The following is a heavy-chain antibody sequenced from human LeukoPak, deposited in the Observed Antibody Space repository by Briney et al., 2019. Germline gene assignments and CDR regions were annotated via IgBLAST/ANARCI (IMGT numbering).Heavy chain of an antibody. CDR2: ISSSGSTI. V-gene: IGHV3-48*03. J-gene: IGHJ4*02. Sequence: GGSLRLSCVASGFTFSSYEMNWVRQAPGKGLEWVSYISSSGSTIYYADSVKGRFTISRDNAKNSLYLHMNSLRAEDTAVYYCARDLSGYDYFDYWGQGTLVTVSS. D-gene: IGHD5-12*01. CDR3: ARDLSGYDYFDY. CDR1: GFTFSSYE.